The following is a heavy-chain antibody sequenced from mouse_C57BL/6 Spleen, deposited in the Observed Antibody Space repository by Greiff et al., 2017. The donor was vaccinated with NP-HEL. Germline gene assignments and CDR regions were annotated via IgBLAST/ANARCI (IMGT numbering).Heavy chain of an antibody. D-gene: IGHD1-1*01. Sequence: EVKVVESGGGLVKPGGSLKLSCAASGFTFSSYAMSWVRQTPEKRLEWVATISDGGSYTYYPDNVKGRFTISRDNAKNNLYLQMSHLKSEDTAMYYCARITTVDWYFDVWGTGTTVTVSS. CDR3: ARITTVDWYFDV. J-gene: IGHJ1*03. V-gene: IGHV5-4*03. CDR2: ISDGGSYT. CDR1: GFTFSSYA.